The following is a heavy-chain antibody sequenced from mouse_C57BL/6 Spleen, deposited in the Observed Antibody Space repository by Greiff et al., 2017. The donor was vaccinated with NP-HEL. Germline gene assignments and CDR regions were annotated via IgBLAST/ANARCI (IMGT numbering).Heavy chain of an antibody. J-gene: IGHJ1*03. CDR3: ARTEGGDWYFDV. CDR2: IYPGDGDT. Sequence: QVQLKQSGPELVKPGASVKISCKASGYAFSSSWMNWVKQRPGKGLEWIGRIYPGDGDTNYNGKFKGKATLTADKSSSTAYMQLSSLTSEDSAVYFCARTEGGDWYFDVWGTGTTVTVSS. CDR1: GYAFSSSW. V-gene: IGHV1-82*01.